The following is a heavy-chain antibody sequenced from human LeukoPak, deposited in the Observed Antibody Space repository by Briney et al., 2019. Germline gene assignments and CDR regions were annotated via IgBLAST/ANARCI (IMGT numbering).Heavy chain of an antibody. Sequence: SETLSLTCTVSGASISSYYWSWIRKPPGKGLEWIGYISYSGSTNYNPSLKSRVTISADTSKNQVSLTLSSVTAADTAVYYCARHPELYFFDYWGQGTLVTVSS. J-gene: IGHJ4*02. V-gene: IGHV4-59*08. CDR1: GASISSYY. CDR3: ARHPELYFFDY. D-gene: IGHD3-10*01. CDR2: ISYSGST.